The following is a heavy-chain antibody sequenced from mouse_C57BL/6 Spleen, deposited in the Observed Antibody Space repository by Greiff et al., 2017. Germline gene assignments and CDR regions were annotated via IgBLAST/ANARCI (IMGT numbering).Heavy chain of an antibody. Sequence: QVQLQQSGAELVKPGASVKMSCKASGYTFTSYWITWVKQRPGQGLEWIGDIYPGSGSTNYNEKFKSKATLTVDTSSSTAYMQLSSLTSEDSAVYYCARGDYYYGSSFFDYWGQGTTLTVSS. CDR3: ARGDYYYGSSFFDY. CDR2: IYPGSGST. J-gene: IGHJ2*01. V-gene: IGHV1-55*01. CDR1: GYTFTSYW. D-gene: IGHD1-1*01.